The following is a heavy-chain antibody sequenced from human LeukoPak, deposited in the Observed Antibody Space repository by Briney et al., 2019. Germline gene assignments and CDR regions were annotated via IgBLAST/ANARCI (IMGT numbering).Heavy chain of an antibody. CDR2: ISYDGSNK. CDR3: ARDLDTAMAQIVY. D-gene: IGHD5-18*01. Sequence: GGSLRLSCAASGFTFSSYAMHWVRQAPGKGLEWVAVISYDGSNKYYADSVKGRFTISRDNSKNTLYLQMNSLRAEDTAVYYCARDLDTAMAQIVYWGQGTLVTVSS. J-gene: IGHJ4*02. V-gene: IGHV3-30*04. CDR1: GFTFSSYA.